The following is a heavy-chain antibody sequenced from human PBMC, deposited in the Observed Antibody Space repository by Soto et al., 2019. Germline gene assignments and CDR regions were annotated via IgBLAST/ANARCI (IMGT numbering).Heavy chain of an antibody. CDR3: ATSNWCDP. V-gene: IGHV4-39*01. CDR2: IYYSGST. CDR1: GGSISSRGYY. J-gene: IGHJ5*02. Sequence: QLQLQESGPGLVKPSETLSLTCTVSGGSISSRGYYWGWIRQPPGKGLEWIGTIYYSGSTYYNPALKSRVTMSVDPSKNQFSLTLSSGTAADTTVYECATSNWCDPWGQGTLVTVSS.